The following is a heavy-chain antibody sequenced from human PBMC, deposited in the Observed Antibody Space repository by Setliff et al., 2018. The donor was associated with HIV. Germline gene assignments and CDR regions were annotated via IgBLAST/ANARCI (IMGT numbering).Heavy chain of an antibody. CDR2: SGSDGRT. Sequence: PCGSLRLPCLASGFDFSGTAMAWVRQAPGKGLEWVSGSGSDGRTHDRDSVKGRFSISRDNSRNTLSLQMNSLRVEDTAMYYCVKDLPGWSFDYWGHGMLVTVSS. J-gene: IGHJ4*01. V-gene: IGHV3-23*01. CDR1: GFDFSGTA. D-gene: IGHD2-15*01. CDR3: VKDLPGWSFDY.